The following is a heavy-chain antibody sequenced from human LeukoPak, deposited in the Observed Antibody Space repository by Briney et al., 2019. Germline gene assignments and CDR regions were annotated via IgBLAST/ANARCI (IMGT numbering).Heavy chain of an antibody. V-gene: IGHV2-5*02. D-gene: IGHD4-23*01. Sequence: SGPTLVNPTQTLTLTCSFSGFSLSTSGLGVGWFRQPPGKALEWLALIYWDDDKDYSPSLKSRLTITKDTSKNQVVLTMTNMDPVDAATFYCARVVTPDPVFGAFDIWGQGTKVTVSS. CDR3: ARVVTPDPVFGAFDI. CDR1: GFSLSTSGLG. CDR2: IYWDDDK. J-gene: IGHJ3*02.